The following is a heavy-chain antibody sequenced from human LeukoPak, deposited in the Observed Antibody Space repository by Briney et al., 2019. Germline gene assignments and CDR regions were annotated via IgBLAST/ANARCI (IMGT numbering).Heavy chain of an antibody. CDR1: GGSINSTNYY. D-gene: IGHD6-19*01. V-gene: IGHV4-39*01. CDR3: ATSGWYLLPGIY. J-gene: IGHJ4*02. CDR2: IYYSGST. Sequence: SETLSLTCTVSGGSINSTNYYWGWIRQPPGKGLEWIGSIYYSGSTYYNPSLKSRVTISVDTSKNRFSLKLSSVTAADTAVFYCATSGWYLLPGIYWGQGTLVTVSS.